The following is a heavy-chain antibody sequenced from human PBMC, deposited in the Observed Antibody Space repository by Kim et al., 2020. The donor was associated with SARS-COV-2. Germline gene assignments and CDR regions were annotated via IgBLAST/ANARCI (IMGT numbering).Heavy chain of an antibody. J-gene: IGHJ6*02. V-gene: IGHV1-18*01. Sequence: ASVKVSCKASGYTFTSYGISWVRQAPGQGLEWMGWISAYNGNTNYAQKLQGRVTMTTDTSTSTAYMELRSLRSDDTAVYYCVREGSGTWIQLWPGTLDYYYGMDVWGQGTTVTVSS. CDR3: VREGSGTWIQLWPGTLDYYYGMDV. CDR1: GYTFTSYG. CDR2: ISAYNGNT. D-gene: IGHD5-18*01.